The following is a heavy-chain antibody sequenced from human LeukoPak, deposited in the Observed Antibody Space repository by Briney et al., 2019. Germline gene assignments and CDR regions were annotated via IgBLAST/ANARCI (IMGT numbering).Heavy chain of an antibody. CDR1: GFTFSSYA. CDR2: ISGSGGST. CDR3: ASYLRQSNGDTPTP. Sequence: QPGGSLRLSCAASGFTFSSYAMSWVRQAPGKGLEWVSAISGSGGSTYYADSVKGRFTISRDNSKNTLYLQMNSLRAEDTAVYYCASYLRQSNGDTPTPWGQGTLVTVSS. J-gene: IGHJ5*02. D-gene: IGHD1-26*01. V-gene: IGHV3-23*01.